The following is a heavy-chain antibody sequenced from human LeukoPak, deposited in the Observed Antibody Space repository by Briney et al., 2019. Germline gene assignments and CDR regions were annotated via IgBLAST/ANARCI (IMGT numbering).Heavy chain of an antibody. Sequence: ASVKVSCKASGYTFTGYYMHWVRQAPGQGLEWMGWINPNSGGTNYAQKFQGRVTMTRDTSISTAYMELSRLRSDDTAVYYCARAGMVRGVTRYYYYMDVWGKGTTVTISS. CDR3: ARAGMVRGVTRYYYYMDV. CDR1: GYTFTGYY. V-gene: IGHV1-2*02. J-gene: IGHJ6*03. CDR2: INPNSGGT. D-gene: IGHD3-10*01.